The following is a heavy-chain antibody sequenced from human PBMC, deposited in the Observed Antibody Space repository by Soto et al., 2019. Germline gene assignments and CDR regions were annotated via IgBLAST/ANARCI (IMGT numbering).Heavy chain of an antibody. J-gene: IGHJ5*02. Sequence: GGSLRLSCAASGFTFRSYAMSWVREAPGKGLEWVSAISGSGGSTYYADSVKGRFTISRDNSKNTLYLQMNSLRAEDTAVYYCAKGRPGNWFAPWGQGTLVTVSS. CDR3: AKGRPGNWFAP. CDR1: GFTFRSYA. V-gene: IGHV3-23*01. CDR2: ISGSGGST.